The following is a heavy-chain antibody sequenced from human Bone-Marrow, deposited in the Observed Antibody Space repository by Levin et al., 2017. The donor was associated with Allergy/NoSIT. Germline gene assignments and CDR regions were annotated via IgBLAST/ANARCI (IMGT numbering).Heavy chain of an antibody. CDR3: TRPAPYDYVWGSYRYAFDI. J-gene: IGHJ3*02. D-gene: IGHD3-16*02. CDR1: GFTFGDYA. Sequence: GESLKISCTASGFTFGDYAMSWVRQAPGKGLEWVGFIRSKAYGGTTEYAASVKGRFTISRDDSKSIAYLQMNSLKTEDTAVYYCTRPAPYDYVWGSYRYAFDIWGQGTMVTVSS. CDR2: IRSKAYGGTT. V-gene: IGHV3-49*04.